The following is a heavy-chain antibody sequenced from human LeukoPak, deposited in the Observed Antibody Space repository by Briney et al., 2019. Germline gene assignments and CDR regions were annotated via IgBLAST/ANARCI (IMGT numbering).Heavy chain of an antibody. J-gene: IGHJ4*02. V-gene: IGHV3-33*06. CDR1: GYTFSRFG. Sequence: PGGSLRLSCAASGYTFSRFGMHWVRQAPGKGLEWVAVIWNDGSNEYYADSVKGRFTISMDNSKNTVYFQMNSLRDEDNAVNYWSQAAQRCLYDRNAREYWGQGTLVTVSS. D-gene: IGHD1-1*01. CDR3: SQAAQRCLYDRNAREY. CDR2: IWNDGSNE.